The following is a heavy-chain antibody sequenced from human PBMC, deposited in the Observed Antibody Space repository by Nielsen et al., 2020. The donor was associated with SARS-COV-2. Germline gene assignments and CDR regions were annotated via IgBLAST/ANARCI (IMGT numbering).Heavy chain of an antibody. J-gene: IGHJ4*02. D-gene: IGHD5-24*01. CDR2: ISSSSSYM. Sequence: GESLKISCAASGFTFSSYNMSWVRQAPGKGLEWVSSISSSSSYMHYADLVTGRFTISRDNAKNSLYLQMNSLRAEDTAVYYCARVDGDGYNYLNIDYWGQGTLVTVSS. CDR3: ARVDGDGYNYLNIDY. CDR1: GFTFSSYN. V-gene: IGHV3-21*01.